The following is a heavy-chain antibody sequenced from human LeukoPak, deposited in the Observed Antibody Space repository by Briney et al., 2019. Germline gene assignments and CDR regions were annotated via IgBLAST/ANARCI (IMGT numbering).Heavy chain of an antibody. D-gene: IGHD4-11*01. CDR3: ASVPYYSTNYYYYYMDV. J-gene: IGHJ6*03. CDR2: IIPIFGTA. Sequence: SVKVSCKASGGTFSSYAISWVRQAPGQGLDWMERIIPIFGTANYAQKCQGRVTITTDESTSTAYMELSSLRSEDTAVYYCASVPYYSTNYYYYYMDVWGKGTTVTVSS. V-gene: IGHV1-69*05. CDR1: GGTFSSYA.